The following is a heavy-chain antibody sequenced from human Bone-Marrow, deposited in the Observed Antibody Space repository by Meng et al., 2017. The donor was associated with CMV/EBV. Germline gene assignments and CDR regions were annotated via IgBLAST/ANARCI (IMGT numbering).Heavy chain of an antibody. CDR2: INHSGIT. J-gene: IGHJ6*02. Sequence: SETLSLTCAVSGGSFSGYYWSWIRQSPGKGLEWIGEINHSGITNYNPSLKSRVTISVDTSKNQFSLKLSSVTAADTAVYYCARASPGYYYYYGMDVWGQGTTVTVSS. CDR3: ARASPGYYYYYGMDV. CDR1: GGSFSGYY. V-gene: IGHV4-34*01.